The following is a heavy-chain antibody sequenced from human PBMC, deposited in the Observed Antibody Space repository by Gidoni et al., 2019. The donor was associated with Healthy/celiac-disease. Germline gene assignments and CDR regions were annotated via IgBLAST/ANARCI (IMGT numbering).Heavy chain of an antibody. CDR2: IYPGDSDT. V-gene: IGHV5-51*01. D-gene: IGHD3-3*01. CDR1: GYSVTSYW. Sequence: EVQLVQSGAEVKKPGESLKISCKGSGYSVTSYWIGWVRQMPGKGLEWMGIIYPGDSDTRYSPSFQGQVTISADKSISTAYLQWSSLKASDTAMYYCAAGHYDFWSGYGDYFDYWGQGTLVTVSS. J-gene: IGHJ4*02. CDR3: AAGHYDFWSGYGDYFDY.